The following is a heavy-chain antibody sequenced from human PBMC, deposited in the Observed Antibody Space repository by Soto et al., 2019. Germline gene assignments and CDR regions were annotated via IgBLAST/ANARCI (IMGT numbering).Heavy chain of an antibody. V-gene: IGHV3-21*01. D-gene: IGHD3-10*01. Sequence: GGSLRVSCAASGFTFSSYSMNWVRQAPGKGLEWVSSISSSSSYIYYADSVKGRFTISRDNAKNSLYLRMNSLRAEDTAVYYCARDSPLAGSLHAFDIWGQGTMVTVSS. CDR1: GFTFSSYS. CDR3: ARDSPLAGSLHAFDI. CDR2: ISSSSSYI. J-gene: IGHJ3*02.